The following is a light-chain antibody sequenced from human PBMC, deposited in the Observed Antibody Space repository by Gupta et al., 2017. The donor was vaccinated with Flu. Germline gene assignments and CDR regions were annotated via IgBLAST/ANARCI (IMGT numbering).Light chain of an antibody. Sequence: GETTTSTGGGTKVGSKSVHWYHQRPAQAPVLLVYDNRDRHSAIPERFSGANYATTATVTTSRVEAGDEADYYCQASDRGSDKYVFVSGTKSTVL. CDR1: KVGSKS. V-gene: IGLV3-21*02. CDR3: QASDRGSDKYV. CDR2: DNR. J-gene: IGLJ1*01.